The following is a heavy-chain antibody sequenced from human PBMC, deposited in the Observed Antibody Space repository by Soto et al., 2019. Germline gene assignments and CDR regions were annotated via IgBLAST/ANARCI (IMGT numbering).Heavy chain of an antibody. CDR2: ISAYNGNT. J-gene: IGHJ4*02. CDR1: GYTFTSYG. CDR3: ARGQKLFQDGRFDY. V-gene: IGHV1-18*01. Sequence: ASVKVSCKASGYTFTSYGITWVRQAPGQGLEWMGWISAYNGNTNYAQRLQGRVTMTTDTSTTTAYMELRSLRSDDTAVYYCARGQKLFQDGRFDYWGQGTLVTVSA. D-gene: IGHD1-1*01.